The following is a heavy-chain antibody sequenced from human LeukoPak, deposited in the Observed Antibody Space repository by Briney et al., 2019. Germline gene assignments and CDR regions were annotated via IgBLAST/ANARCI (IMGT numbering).Heavy chain of an antibody. CDR2: IYYSGST. CDR1: GGSISSSIYY. CDR3: ARQGTVTRTLDY. V-gene: IGHV4-39*01. Sequence: SETLSLTCTVSGGSISSSIYYWGWIRQPPGKGLEWIGSIYYSGSTYYNPSLKSRVTISVDTSKNQFSLKLSSVTAADTAVYYCARQGTVTRTLDYWGQGTLVTVSS. J-gene: IGHJ4*02. D-gene: IGHD4-17*01.